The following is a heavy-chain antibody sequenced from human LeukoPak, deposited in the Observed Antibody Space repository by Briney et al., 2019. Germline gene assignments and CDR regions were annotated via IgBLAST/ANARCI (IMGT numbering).Heavy chain of an antibody. CDR1: GGSISSGDYY. V-gene: IGHV4-30-4*08. J-gene: IGHJ5*02. D-gene: IGHD2-2*01. CDR3: ARGDYCSSTSCYSDWFDP. Sequence: SETLSLTRTVSGGSISSGDYYWSWIRQPPGKGLEWIGYIYTSGSTNYNPSLKSRVTISVDTSKNQFSLKLSSVTAADTAVYYCARGDYCSSTSCYSDWFDPWGQGTLVTVSS. CDR2: IYTSGST.